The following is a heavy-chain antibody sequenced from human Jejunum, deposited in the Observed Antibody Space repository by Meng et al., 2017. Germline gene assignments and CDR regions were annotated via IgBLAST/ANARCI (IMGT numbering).Heavy chain of an antibody. CDR2: IQFCGTT. Sequence: QGALPQVGVGQLKPSGPLPLPSAVYGGSVTGDSVSWTRQAPGKGLEYIGDIQFCGTTTYMPSLRSRLTLAVDTSNNHFSLKLNSVTAADTATYYCVRRRSGASSLFDLWGPGTLVTVSS. CDR1: GGSVTGDS. CDR3: VRRRSGASSLFDL. J-gene: IGHJ5*02. D-gene: IGHD2-15*01. V-gene: IGHV4-34*01.